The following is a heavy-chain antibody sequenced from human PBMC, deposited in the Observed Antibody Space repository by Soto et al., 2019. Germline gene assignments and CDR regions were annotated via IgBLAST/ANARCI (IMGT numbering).Heavy chain of an antibody. J-gene: IGHJ5*02. CDR1: GGSISSYY. V-gene: IGHV4-59*01. CDR3: ARAGVACGGDCGWFDP. Sequence: PSETLSLTCTVSGGSISSYYWSWIQQPPGKGLEWIGYIYYSGSTNYNPSLKSRVTISVDTSKNQFSLKLSSVTAADTAVYYCARAGVACGGDCGWFDPWGQGTLVTVSS. D-gene: IGHD2-21*02. CDR2: IYYSGST.